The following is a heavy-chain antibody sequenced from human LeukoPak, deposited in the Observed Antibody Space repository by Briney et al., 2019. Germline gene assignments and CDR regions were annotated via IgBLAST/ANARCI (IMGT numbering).Heavy chain of an antibody. D-gene: IGHD4/OR15-4a*01. J-gene: IGHJ4*02. Sequence: GGSLRLSCTVSGLTVSSNSMSWVRQAPGKGLEWVSFIYSDNTHYSDSVKGRFTISRDNSKNTLYLQMNSLRAADTAVYYCARRAGAYSHPYDYWGQGTLVTVS. V-gene: IGHV3-53*01. CDR1: GLTVSSNS. CDR3: ARRAGAYSHPYDY. CDR2: IYSDNT.